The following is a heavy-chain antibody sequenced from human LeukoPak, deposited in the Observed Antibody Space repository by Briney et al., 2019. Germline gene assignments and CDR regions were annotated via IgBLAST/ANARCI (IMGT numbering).Heavy chain of an antibody. CDR3: ARVYAAAIDC. J-gene: IGHJ4*02. V-gene: IGHV6-1*01. CDR1: GDSVSSNSAA. CDR2: TYYRSKWYN. D-gene: IGHD5/OR15-5a*01. Sequence: SQTLSLTCVISGDSVSSNSAAWTWIRQSPSRGIEWLGSTYYRSKWYNDYGVSVKSRITINPDTSKNQFSLELNSVTPEDTAVYYCARVYAAAIDCWGQGTLVTVSS.